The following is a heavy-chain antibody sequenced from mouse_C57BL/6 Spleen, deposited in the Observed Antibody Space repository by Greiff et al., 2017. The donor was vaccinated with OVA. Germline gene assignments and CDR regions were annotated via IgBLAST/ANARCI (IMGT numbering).Heavy chain of an antibody. CDR3: ARANWDAY. CDR2: ISDGGSYT. Sequence: EVKVVESGGGLVKPGGSLKLSCAASGFTFSSYAMSWVRQTPEKRLEWVATISDGGSYTYYPDNVKGRFTISRDNAKNNLYLQMSHLKSEDTAMYYCARANWDAYWGQGTLVTVSA. J-gene: IGHJ3*01. CDR1: GFTFSSYA. D-gene: IGHD4-1*01. V-gene: IGHV5-4*03.